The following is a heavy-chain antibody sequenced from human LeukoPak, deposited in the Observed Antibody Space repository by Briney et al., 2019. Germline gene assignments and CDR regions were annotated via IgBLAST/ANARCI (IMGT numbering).Heavy chain of an antibody. D-gene: IGHD5-18*01. Sequence: GGSLRLSCAASGFTFSSYAMHWVRQAPGKGLEWVAVISYDGSNKYYADSVRGRFTISRDNSKNTLYLQMSSLRAEDTALYYCAKGGNGYLLEYFQHWGQGTLVTVSS. CDR1: GFTFSSYA. J-gene: IGHJ1*01. V-gene: IGHV3-30-3*01. CDR2: ISYDGSNK. CDR3: AKGGNGYLLEYFQH.